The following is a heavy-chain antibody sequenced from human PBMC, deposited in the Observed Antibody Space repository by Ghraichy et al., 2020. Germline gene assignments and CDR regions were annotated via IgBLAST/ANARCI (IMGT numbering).Heavy chain of an antibody. J-gene: IGHJ4*02. V-gene: IGHV4-39*01. CDR2: ISYSGTT. D-gene: IGHD1-14*01. CDR3: VRQGRNRFDY. Sequence: PETLSLTCTVSGGSISMTNYYWGWIRQPPGKGLEWIGSISYSGTTYYNPSLNSRLTISADTSRNQFSLKLISVTAADTAFYYCVRQGRNRFDYWGQGALVTVSS. CDR1: GGSISMTNYY.